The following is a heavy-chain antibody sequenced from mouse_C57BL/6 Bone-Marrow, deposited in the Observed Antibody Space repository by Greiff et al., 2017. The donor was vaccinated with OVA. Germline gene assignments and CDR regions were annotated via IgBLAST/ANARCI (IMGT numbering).Heavy chain of an antibody. J-gene: IGHJ4*01. V-gene: IGHV5-17*01. CDR3: ARRDYDYDGYAMAY. D-gene: IGHD2-4*01. CDR2: ISSGSSTI. CDR1: GFTFSDYG. Sequence: EVMLVASGGGLVKPGGSLKLSCAASGFTFSDYGMHWVRQAPEKGLEWVAYISSGSSTIYYADTVKGRFTISRDNDKNTLFLQMTSLRSEDTSMYYCARRDYDYDGYAMAYWGQGTSVTVSS.